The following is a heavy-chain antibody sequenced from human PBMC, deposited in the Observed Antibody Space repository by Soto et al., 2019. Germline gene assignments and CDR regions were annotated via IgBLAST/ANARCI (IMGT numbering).Heavy chain of an antibody. J-gene: IGHJ4*02. CDR3: ASSAPDSSGQDY. Sequence: SVKVSCKASGGTSKNYVISWVRQAPGQGLDWLGGIIPFSNSVTYAQKFQGRITITADKSTSTAYMELSSLRSEDTAVYYCASSAPDSSGQDYWGQGTLVTVSS. CDR2: IIPFSNSV. V-gene: IGHV1-69*06. D-gene: IGHD3-22*01. CDR1: GGTSKNYV.